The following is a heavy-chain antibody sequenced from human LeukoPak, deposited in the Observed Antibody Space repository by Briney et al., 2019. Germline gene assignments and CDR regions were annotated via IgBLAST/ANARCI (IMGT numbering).Heavy chain of an antibody. Sequence: PGRSLSLSCAASGFTFSSYGMHWVRQAPGKGLEWVAVISYDGSNKYYADSVKGRFTISRDNSKNTLYLQMNSLRAEDTAVYYCVKEIGGSWGGDLDYWGQGTLVTVSS. V-gene: IGHV3-30*18. CDR1: GFTFSSYG. D-gene: IGHD1-26*01. J-gene: IGHJ4*02. CDR3: VKEIGGSWGGDLDY. CDR2: ISYDGSNK.